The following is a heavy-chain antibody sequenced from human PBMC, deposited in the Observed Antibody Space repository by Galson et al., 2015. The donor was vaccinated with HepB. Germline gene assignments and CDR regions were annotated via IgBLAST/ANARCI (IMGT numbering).Heavy chain of an antibody. V-gene: IGHV3-23*01. Sequence: SLRLSCAASGFTFSYYAMSWVRQAPGRGLEWVSAFSGTGGYTYYADSVKGRFTISRDNSKNTLYLQMDSLRAEDTAVYYCAKETTCSGGRCYGMDVWGQGTTVTVSS. D-gene: IGHD2-15*01. CDR1: GFTFSYYA. CDR2: FSGTGGYT. CDR3: AKETTCSGGRCYGMDV. J-gene: IGHJ6*02.